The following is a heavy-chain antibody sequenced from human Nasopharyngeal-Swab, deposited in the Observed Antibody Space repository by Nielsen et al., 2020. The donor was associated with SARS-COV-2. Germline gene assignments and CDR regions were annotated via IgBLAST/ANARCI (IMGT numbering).Heavy chain of an antibody. CDR3: ARDGIRAAAGLGMGWFDP. V-gene: IGHV1-58*02. J-gene: IGHJ5*02. Sequence: SVKVSCKASGFTFTSSAMQWVRQARGQRLEWIGWIVVGSGNTNYAQKFQERVTITRDMSTSTAYMELSSLRSDDTAVYYCARDGIRAAAGLGMGWFDPWGQGTLVTVSS. CDR1: GFTFTSSA. CDR2: IVVGSGNT. D-gene: IGHD6-13*01.